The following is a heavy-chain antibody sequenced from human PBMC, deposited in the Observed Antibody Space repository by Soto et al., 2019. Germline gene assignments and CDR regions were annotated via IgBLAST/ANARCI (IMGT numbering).Heavy chain of an antibody. CDR2: IIPILGIA. J-gene: IGHJ4*02. CDR1: GGTFSSYT. V-gene: IGHV1-69*08. Sequence: QVQLVQSGAEVKKPGSSVKVSCKASGGTFSSYTISWVRPAPGQGLEWMGRIIPILGIANYAQKFQGRVTITADKSTSTAYMELSSLRSEDTAVYYCARDSRGSSWSVFDYWGQGTLVTVSS. D-gene: IGHD6-13*01. CDR3: ARDSRGSSWSVFDY.